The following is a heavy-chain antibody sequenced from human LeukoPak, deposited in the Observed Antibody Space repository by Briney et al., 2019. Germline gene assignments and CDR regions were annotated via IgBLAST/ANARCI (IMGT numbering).Heavy chain of an antibody. CDR1: GFTFSNYG. Sequence: PGGSLRLSCAASGFTFSNYGMHWVRQAPVKGLEWVAFIRYDGSNKYYADSVKGRFTISRDNAKNSLYLQMNSLRAEDTAVYYCARDPVVVVVAATHAPPDYWGQGTLVTVSS. D-gene: IGHD2-15*01. CDR2: IRYDGSNK. J-gene: IGHJ4*02. V-gene: IGHV3-30*02. CDR3: ARDPVVVVVAATHAPPDY.